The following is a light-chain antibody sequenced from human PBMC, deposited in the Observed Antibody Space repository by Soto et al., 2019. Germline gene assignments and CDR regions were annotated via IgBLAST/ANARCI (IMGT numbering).Light chain of an antibody. J-gene: IGKJ1*01. CDR1: QDIRSS. CDR3: QQYNNWPTWT. V-gene: IGKV3-15*01. Sequence: EIVMTQSPATLSVSPGERVTLSCRASQDIRSSLAWYQQKPGQAPRLLIYGASTRATGIPARFSGSGSETDFTLTVSSLRSEDFAVYYCQQYNNWPTWTFGQGTKVDI. CDR2: GAS.